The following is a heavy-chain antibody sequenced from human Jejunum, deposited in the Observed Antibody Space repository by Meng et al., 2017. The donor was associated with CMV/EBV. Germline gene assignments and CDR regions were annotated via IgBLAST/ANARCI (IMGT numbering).Heavy chain of an antibody. Sequence: DSISSRSHHWGWIRQPPGKGLKWIGNIYDSGSAYSDPSLKRRVSISKDTSKNQFSLRLDSVTAADTAVYYCARVRVHSSGWGLFDYWGRGTLVTVSS. CDR2: IYDSGSA. CDR3: ARVRVHSSGWGLFDY. CDR1: DSISSRSHH. D-gene: IGHD6-19*01. V-gene: IGHV4-39*07. J-gene: IGHJ4*02.